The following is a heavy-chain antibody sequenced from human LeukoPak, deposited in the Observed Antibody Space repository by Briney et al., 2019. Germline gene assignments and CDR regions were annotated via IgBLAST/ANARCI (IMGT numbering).Heavy chain of an antibody. V-gene: IGHV5-51*01. CDR2: IYPGDSDT. J-gene: IGHJ5*02. CDR3: ARYSSSSIKNWFDP. Sequence: GESLKISCKGFGYSFTSYWIGWVRQMPGKGLGWMGIIYPGDSDTRYSPSFQGQVTISADKSISTAYLQWSSLKASDTAMYYCARYSSSSIKNWFDPWGQGTLVTVSS. CDR1: GYSFTSYW. D-gene: IGHD6-6*01.